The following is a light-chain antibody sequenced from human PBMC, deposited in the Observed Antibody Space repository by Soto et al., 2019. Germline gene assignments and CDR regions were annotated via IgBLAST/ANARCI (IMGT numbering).Light chain of an antibody. CDR2: GAS. V-gene: IGKV3-20*01. Sequence: EIGLSQSPGTLSLYPGERATLSCRASQSVSSRLAWYQHKSGQAPRLLISGASNRATGIPDRFSGSGSGTDFTLIISRLEPEDFALYYCQQYASAPITFGQGTRLEIK. CDR3: QQYASAPIT. J-gene: IGKJ5*01. CDR1: QSVSSR.